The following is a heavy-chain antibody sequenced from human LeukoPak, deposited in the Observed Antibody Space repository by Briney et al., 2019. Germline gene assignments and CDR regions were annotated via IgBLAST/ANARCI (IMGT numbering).Heavy chain of an antibody. CDR3: ASVLNPDELSRGGAFDI. CDR1: GYSINSGYY. CDR2: ISHSGST. J-gene: IGHJ3*02. Sequence: SETLSLTCTVSGYSINSGYYWGWIRQSPGTGLEWIGTISHSGSTYYNPSLKSRITISLDTSKNQFSLKLSSVTAADTAVYYCASVLNPDELSRGGAFDIWGQGTMVTVSS. V-gene: IGHV4-38-2*02. D-gene: IGHD1-26*01.